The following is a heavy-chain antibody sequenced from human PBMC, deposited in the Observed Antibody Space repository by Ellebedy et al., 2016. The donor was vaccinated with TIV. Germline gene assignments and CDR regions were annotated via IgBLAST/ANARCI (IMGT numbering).Heavy chain of an antibody. CDR1: GFSFSIRA. J-gene: IGHJ4*02. D-gene: IGHD6-6*01. CDR3: AKDGRAARPYYLDY. Sequence: GESLKISXAASGFSFSIRAMSWVRQTTGKGLEWISGIGGSGEATYYADSVKGRFSISRDNSKNTLYLQMNSLRAEDTAVYYCAKDGRAARPYYLDYWGQGTLVTVSS. CDR2: IGGSGEAT. V-gene: IGHV3-23*01.